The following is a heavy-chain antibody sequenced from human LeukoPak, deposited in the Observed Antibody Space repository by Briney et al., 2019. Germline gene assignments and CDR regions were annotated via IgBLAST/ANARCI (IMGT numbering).Heavy chain of an antibody. Sequence: GGSLRLSCAGSGFTFSSTWMSWVRQAPGKGLEWVGNIKEDGSEKYYVDSVKGRFTISRDNAKNSLYLQMSSPRVEDTAVYYCPRDTWHGAFDIWVQGTMDTVSS. CDR3: PRDTWHGAFDI. CDR2: IKEDGSEK. V-gene: IGHV3-7*01. CDR1: GFTFSSTW. J-gene: IGHJ3*02.